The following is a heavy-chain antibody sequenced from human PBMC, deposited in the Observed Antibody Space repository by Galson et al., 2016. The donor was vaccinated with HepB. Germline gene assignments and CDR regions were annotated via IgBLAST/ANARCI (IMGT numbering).Heavy chain of an antibody. V-gene: IGHV1-69*13. J-gene: IGHJ5*02. Sequence: SVKVSCKASGGTFSSFAISWVRQAPGQGLEWMGGIIPLFGTPHYSQKFQGRVTITADETTSTGYMELSSLRSEDTAVYYCARSPPTLSGRTIKKYNWFDPWGQGTLVTVSS. CDR3: ARSPPTLSGRTIKKYNWFDP. D-gene: IGHD3/OR15-3a*01. CDR1: GGTFSSFA. CDR2: IIPLFGTP.